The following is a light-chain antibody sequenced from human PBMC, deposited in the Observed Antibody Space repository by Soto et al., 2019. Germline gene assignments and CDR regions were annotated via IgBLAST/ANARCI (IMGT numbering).Light chain of an antibody. J-gene: IGKJ2*01. Sequence: DIQMTQSPSSLSASVGDRVNITCQASQDISNYLNWYQQKPGKAPKLLIYDASNLETGVPSRFSGSGSGTDFTFTIRSLQPEDIATYYCQQYDNLPPYTFGQGTKLEIK. CDR1: QDISNY. CDR2: DAS. CDR3: QQYDNLPPYT. V-gene: IGKV1-33*01.